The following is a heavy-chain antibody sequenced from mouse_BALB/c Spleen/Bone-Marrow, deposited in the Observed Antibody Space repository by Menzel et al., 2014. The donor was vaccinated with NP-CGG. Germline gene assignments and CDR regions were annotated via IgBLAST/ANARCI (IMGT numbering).Heavy chain of an antibody. D-gene: IGHD1-1*01. J-gene: IGHJ3*01. CDR2: IDPETGGT. Sequence: QVQLQQSGAELVRPGASVTLSCKASGYTFTDYEMHWVKQTPVHGLEWIGAIDPETGGTAYNQKFKGKATLTADKSSSXAYMELRSLTSEDSAVYYCTREGYYGSSPAWFAYWGQGTLVTVSA. CDR1: GYTFTDYE. V-gene: IGHV1-15*01. CDR3: TREGYYGSSPAWFAY.